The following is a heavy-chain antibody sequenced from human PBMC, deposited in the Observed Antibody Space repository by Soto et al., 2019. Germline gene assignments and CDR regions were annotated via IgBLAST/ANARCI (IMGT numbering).Heavy chain of an antibody. J-gene: IGHJ5*02. Sequence: GGSLSRSCVASGFSFSTNSITWVRQSPGKGLEWVPAIRGRGDRTYYADSVKGRFTISRDKSKNTLHLQMNSLRVEDTAVYYCAQESSDCQKGPCVGSWGQGALVTVSS. V-gene: IGHV3-23*01. CDR3: AQESSDCQKGPCVGS. CDR1: GFSFSTNS. CDR2: IRGRGDRT. D-gene: IGHD6-19*01.